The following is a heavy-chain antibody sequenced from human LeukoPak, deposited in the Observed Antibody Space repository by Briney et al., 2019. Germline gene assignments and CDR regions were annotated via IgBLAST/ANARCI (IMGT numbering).Heavy chain of an antibody. D-gene: IGHD2-2*01. Sequence: SETLSLTCAVSGGSISSGGYSWSWIRQPPGKGLEWIGYIYYSGSTYYNPSLKSRVTISVDTSKNQFSLKLSSVTAADTAVYYCARETRYQLLLGWGQGTLVTVSS. CDR1: GGSISSGGYS. J-gene: IGHJ4*02. CDR2: IYYSGST. CDR3: ARETRYQLLLG. V-gene: IGHV4-30-2*05.